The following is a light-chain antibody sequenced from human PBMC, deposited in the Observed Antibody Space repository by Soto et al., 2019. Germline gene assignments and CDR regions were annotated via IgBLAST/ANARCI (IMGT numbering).Light chain of an antibody. Sequence: EIVLTQSPATLSLSPGERATLSCRASQSISNSFAWYQEKPGQAPRLLIYDSSNRATGIPPRFSGSGSGTDFTLTISSLEPEDFAIYYCQQRSNWPPLTFGGGTKVEIK. CDR1: QSISNS. CDR3: QQRSNWPPLT. J-gene: IGKJ4*01. V-gene: IGKV3-11*01. CDR2: DSS.